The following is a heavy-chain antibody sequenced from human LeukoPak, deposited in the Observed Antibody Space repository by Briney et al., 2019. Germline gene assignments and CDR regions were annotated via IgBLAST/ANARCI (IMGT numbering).Heavy chain of an antibody. Sequence: TSETLSLTCTVSGGSISSGGYYWSWIRQHPGKGLEWIVYIYYSGSTYYHPSLKSRVTISVDTPKNQFSLKLSSVTAADTAVYYCAKGLEIAAAGTCYDPWGRETLVTVS. CDR2: IYYSGST. J-gene: IGHJ5*02. CDR1: GGSISSGGYY. D-gene: IGHD6-13*01. CDR3: AKGLEIAAAGTCYDP. V-gene: IGHV4-31*03.